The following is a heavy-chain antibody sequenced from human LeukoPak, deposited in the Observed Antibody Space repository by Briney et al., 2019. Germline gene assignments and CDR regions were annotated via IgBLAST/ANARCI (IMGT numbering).Heavy chain of an antibody. CDR2: IYTSGST. J-gene: IGHJ5*02. D-gene: IGHD6-19*01. CDR3: AAYSSGWYKLRWFDP. Sequence: SETLSLTCTVSGGSISSYYWSWIRQPPGKGLEWIGYIYTSGSTNYNPSLKSRVTISVDTSKNQFSLKLSSVTAADTAVYYCAAYSSGWYKLRWFDPWGRGTLVTVSS. CDR1: GGSISSYY. V-gene: IGHV4-4*09.